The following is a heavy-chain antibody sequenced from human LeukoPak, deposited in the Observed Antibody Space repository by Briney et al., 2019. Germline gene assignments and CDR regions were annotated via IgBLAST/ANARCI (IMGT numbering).Heavy chain of an antibody. J-gene: IGHJ3*02. D-gene: IGHD3-10*01. Sequence: GGSLRLSCAESGCTFSAHGMHWVRQAPGKGLEWVAFIRYDGSNKYYADSVKGRFTISRDNSKNTLYLQMNSLRAEDTAVYYCAKDQKKYGLDAFDIWGRGTMVTVSS. CDR3: AKDQKKYGLDAFDI. CDR1: GCTFSAHG. V-gene: IGHV3-30*02. CDR2: IRYDGSNK.